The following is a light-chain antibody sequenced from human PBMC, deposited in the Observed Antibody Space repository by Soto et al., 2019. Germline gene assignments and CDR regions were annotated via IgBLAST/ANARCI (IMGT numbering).Light chain of an antibody. Sequence: QSALTQPRSVSGSPGQSVTISCTGTGNDVGAYNYVSWYQQHPGRPPKLLIYGVVRWPSGVPDRFSGSKSGNTASLTISGLQAEDEAHYFCCSSAGGYTYLFGTGTKVTVL. CDR1: GNDVGAYNY. J-gene: IGLJ1*01. CDR3: CSSAGGYTYL. V-gene: IGLV2-11*01. CDR2: GVV.